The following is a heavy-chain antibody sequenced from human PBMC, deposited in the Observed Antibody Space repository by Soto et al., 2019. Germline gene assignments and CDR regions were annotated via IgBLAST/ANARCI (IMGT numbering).Heavy chain of an antibody. J-gene: IGHJ5*02. CDR2: IKQDGSEK. V-gene: IGHV3-7*01. CDR1: GFTFSSYW. CDR3: ARARRVVGANWFDP. Sequence: GGSLRLSCAASGFTFSSYWMSWVRQAPGKGLEWVANIKQDGSEKYYVDSVKGRFTISRDNAKNSLYLQMNSLRAEDTAVYYCARARRVVGANWFDPWGQGTLVTVSS. D-gene: IGHD1-26*01.